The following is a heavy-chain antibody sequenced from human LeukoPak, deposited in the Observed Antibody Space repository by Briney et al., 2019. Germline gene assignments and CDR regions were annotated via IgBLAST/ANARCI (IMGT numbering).Heavy chain of an antibody. V-gene: IGHV4-30-2*01. J-gene: IGHJ5*02. CDR2: IYHSGST. Sequence: PSQTLSLTCAVSGGSISSGGYSWSWIRQPPGKGLEWIGYIYHSGSTYYSPSLKSRVTISVDRSKNQFSLKLSSVTAADTAVYYCASRNRGVIMSWGQGTLVTVSS. D-gene: IGHD3-10*01. CDR3: ASRNRGVIMS. CDR1: GGSISSGGYS.